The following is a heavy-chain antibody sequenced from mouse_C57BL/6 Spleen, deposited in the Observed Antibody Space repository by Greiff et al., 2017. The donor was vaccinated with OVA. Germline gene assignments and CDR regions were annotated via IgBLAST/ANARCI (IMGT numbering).Heavy chain of an antibody. CDR1: DSDVFPIAY. J-gene: IGHJ4*01. Sequence: QVQLKQSVSDLRPPGSSVTLSCTAFDSDVFPIAYMSWVRQKPGHGFEWIGGILPSIGRTIYGEKFEDKATLDADTLSNTTYLELNSLTSEDSAIYYCAMKGTVVATDYAMDYWGQGTSVTVSS. CDR2: ILPSIGRT. CDR3: AMKGTVVATDYAMDY. V-gene: IGHV15-2*01. D-gene: IGHD1-1*01.